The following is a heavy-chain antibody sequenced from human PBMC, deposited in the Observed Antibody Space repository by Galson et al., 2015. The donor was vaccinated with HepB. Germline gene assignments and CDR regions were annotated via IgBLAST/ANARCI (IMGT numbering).Heavy chain of an antibody. CDR1: GFTFSTYA. Sequence: SLRLSCAASGFTFSTYAMSWVRQAPGKGLEWVSGISGAGGETYFADSVEGRFTLSRDNSKNTLYLQMHSLRAEDTAVYYCAKTLTYFYDISGVKGGYFDYWGQGTLVTVSS. CDR2: ISGAGGET. D-gene: IGHD3-22*01. CDR3: AKTLTYFYDISGVKGGYFDY. V-gene: IGHV3-23*01. J-gene: IGHJ4*02.